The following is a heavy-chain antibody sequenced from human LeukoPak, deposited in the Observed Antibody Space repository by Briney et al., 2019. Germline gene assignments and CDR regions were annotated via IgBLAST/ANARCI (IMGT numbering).Heavy chain of an antibody. V-gene: IGHV3-21*01. CDR3: ARGGSVVFDY. CDR2: ISSSSSYI. CDR1: GFTFSSYN. J-gene: IGHJ4*02. D-gene: IGHD3-10*01. Sequence: GGSLRLSCAASGFTFSSYNMNWVREAPGKGLEWVSSISSSSSYIYYADSVRGRFTISRDNAKNSLYLQMNSLRAEDTAVYYCARGGSVVFDYWGQGTLVTVSS.